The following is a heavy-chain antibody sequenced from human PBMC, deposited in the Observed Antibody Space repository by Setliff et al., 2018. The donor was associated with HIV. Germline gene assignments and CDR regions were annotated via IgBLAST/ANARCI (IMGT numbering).Heavy chain of an antibody. CDR3: ARGSCSTISCSLRVGNDAFDI. D-gene: IGHD2-2*01. CDR1: GGSISTYY. CDR2: IYTSGST. V-gene: IGHV4-4*07. Sequence: LSLTCTVSGGSISTYYWSWIRQPAGKGLEWIGRIYTSGSTNYNPSIKSRVTMSVDTSKNQFSLKLSSVTAADTAVYYCARGSCSTISCSLRVGNDAFDIWGQGTMVTVSS. J-gene: IGHJ3*02.